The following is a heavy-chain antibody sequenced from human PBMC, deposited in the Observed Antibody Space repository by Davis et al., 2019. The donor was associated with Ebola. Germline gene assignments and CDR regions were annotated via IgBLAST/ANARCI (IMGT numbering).Heavy chain of an antibody. CDR1: GGSISSGGYS. J-gene: IGHJ5*02. V-gene: IGHV4-30-2*01. Sequence: LRLSCAVSGGSISSGGYSWSWIRQPPGKGLEWIGYIYHSGSTYYNPSPKSRVTISVDRSKNQFSLKLSSVTAADTAVYYCARGGAYGDYPNWFDPWGQGTLVTVSS. CDR3: ARGGAYGDYPNWFDP. D-gene: IGHD4-17*01. CDR2: IYHSGST.